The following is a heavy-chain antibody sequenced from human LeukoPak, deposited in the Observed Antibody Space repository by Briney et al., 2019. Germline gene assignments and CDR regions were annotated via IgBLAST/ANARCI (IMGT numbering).Heavy chain of an antibody. CDR3: AKSVSSRGLIIPKTSRYFDY. CDR2: IRSDGSNK. J-gene: IGHJ4*02. CDR1: GFTFSNYD. V-gene: IGHV3-30*02. Sequence: PGGSLRVSCAASGFTFSNYDIHWVRQAPGKGLEWVTFIRSDGSNKYYADSVKGRFTISRDNSKNTVYLQMNSLRAEDTAVYYCAKSVSSRGLIIPKTSRYFDYWGQGTLVTVSS. D-gene: IGHD3-10*01.